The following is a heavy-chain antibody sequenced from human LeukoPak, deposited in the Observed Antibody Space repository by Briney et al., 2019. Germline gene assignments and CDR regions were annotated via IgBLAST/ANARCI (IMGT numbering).Heavy chain of an antibody. V-gene: IGHV3-23*01. CDR1: GFTFSSYA. J-gene: IGHJ1*01. D-gene: IGHD3-9*01. Sequence: GGSLRLSCAASGFTFSSYAMSWFRQAPGKGLEWVSAISGSGGSTYYADSVKGRFTISRDNSKNTLYLQMNSLRAEDTAVYYCAKGDILTGYPTEYFQHWGQGALVTVSS. CDR3: AKGDILTGYPTEYFQH. CDR2: ISGSGGST.